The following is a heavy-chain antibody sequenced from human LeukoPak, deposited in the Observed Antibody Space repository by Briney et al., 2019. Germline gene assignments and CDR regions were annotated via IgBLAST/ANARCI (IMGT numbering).Heavy chain of an antibody. CDR1: GFSYA. V-gene: IGHV3-23*01. Sequence: PGGSLRLSCAASGFSYAMSWVRQAPGKGLEWVSGITNSGGDTYYADSVRGRFTISRDNSKNTLYLQMNSLRAEDTAVYYCALVRGTKYFQDWGQGTLVTVSS. CDR2: ITNSGGDT. CDR3: ALVRGTKYFQD. J-gene: IGHJ1*01.